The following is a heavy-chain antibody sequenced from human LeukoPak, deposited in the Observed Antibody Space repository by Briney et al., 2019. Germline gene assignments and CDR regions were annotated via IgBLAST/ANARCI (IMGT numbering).Heavy chain of an antibody. Sequence: SETLSLTCTVSGGSISSYYWSWIRQPPGKGLEWIGYIYYSRSTNYNPSLKSRVTISVDTSKNQFSLKLSSVTAADTAVYYCARGSKQQLLYNWFDPWGQGTLVTVSS. J-gene: IGHJ5*02. D-gene: IGHD6-13*01. CDR3: ARGSKQQLLYNWFDP. CDR1: GGSISSYY. CDR2: IYYSRST. V-gene: IGHV4-59*01.